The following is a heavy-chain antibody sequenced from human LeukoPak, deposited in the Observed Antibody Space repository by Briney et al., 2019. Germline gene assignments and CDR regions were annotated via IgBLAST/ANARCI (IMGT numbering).Heavy chain of an antibody. CDR2: TNHSGST. J-gene: IGHJ5*02. CDR1: GGSFSGYY. CDR3: ARHRSSSWQNWFDP. V-gene: IGHV4-34*01. D-gene: IGHD6-13*01. Sequence: SETLSLTCAVYGGSFSGYYWSWIRQPPGKGLEWIGETNHSGSTNYNPSLKSRVTISVDTSKNQFSLKLSSVTAADTAVYYCARHRSSSWQNWFDPWGQGTLVTVSS.